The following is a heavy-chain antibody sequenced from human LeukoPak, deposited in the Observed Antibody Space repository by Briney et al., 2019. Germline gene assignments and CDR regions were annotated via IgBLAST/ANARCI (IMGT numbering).Heavy chain of an antibody. CDR3: AREGRTDYGASRSFDI. V-gene: IGHV1-46*01. J-gene: IGHJ3*02. CDR1: GYSLTNYY. CDR2: INPSGGT. Sequence: ASVKVSCKAYGYSLTNYYMHWVRHVPGQGPEWLGLINPSGGTKYAQKFQDRVTMTRDTSTSTIYMELSSLTSEERAVYYWAREGRTDYGASRSFDIWGQGAMVTVSS. D-gene: IGHD4-17*01.